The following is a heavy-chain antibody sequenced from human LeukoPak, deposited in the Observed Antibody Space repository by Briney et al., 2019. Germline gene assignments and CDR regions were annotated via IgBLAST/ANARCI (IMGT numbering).Heavy chain of an antibody. CDR1: GFTFDDYG. CDR2: INWNGGST. Sequence: GGSLRLSCAASGFTFDDYGMSWVRQAPGKGLEWVSGINWNGGSTGYADSVKGRFTISRDNAKNSLYLQMNSLRAEDTAVYYCARAGTVLRYFDWSYYFDYWGQGTLVTVSS. J-gene: IGHJ4*02. D-gene: IGHD3-9*01. CDR3: ARAGTVLRYFDWSYYFDY. V-gene: IGHV3-20*04.